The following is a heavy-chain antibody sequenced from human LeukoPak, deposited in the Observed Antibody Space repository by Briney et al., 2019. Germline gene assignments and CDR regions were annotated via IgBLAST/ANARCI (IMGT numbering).Heavy chain of an antibody. D-gene: IGHD3-22*01. V-gene: IGHV3-21*01. CDR3: ASYDSRRTSGY. J-gene: IGHJ4*02. CDR2: ISSSSYI. CDR1: GFTFSSYS. Sequence: GGSLRLSCVASGFTFSSYSMNWVRQAPGKGLEWVSSISSSSYIYYADSVKGRFTISRDNAKNSLYLQMNSLRAEDTAVYYCASYDSRRTSGYWGQGTLVTVSS.